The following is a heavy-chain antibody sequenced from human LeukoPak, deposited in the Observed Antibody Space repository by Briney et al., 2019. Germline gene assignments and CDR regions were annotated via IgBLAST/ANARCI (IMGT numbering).Heavy chain of an antibody. CDR3: ATGPTVVTSSLY. V-gene: IGHV3-53*01. CDR2: TYSGGTT. CDR1: GFTVSSNC. D-gene: IGHD4-23*01. J-gene: IGHJ4*02. Sequence: GGSVRLSCAASGFTVSSNCMSWVRQAPGKGLEWVSFTYSGGTTYYTDSVKGRFTISRDNSKNTVFLQMNSLRAEDTAVYYCATGPTVVTSSLYWGQGTLDTVSS.